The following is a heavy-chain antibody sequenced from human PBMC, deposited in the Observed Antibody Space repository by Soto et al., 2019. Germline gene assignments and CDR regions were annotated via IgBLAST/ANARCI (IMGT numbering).Heavy chain of an antibody. CDR1: EFTFINYA. Sequence: EVQLLEPGGAWVQPGGSLNLPCAASEFTFINYAMNWVRQAPGKGLEWVSAVGGNGLDTYYADSVKARFTISRDNSKNKLYLQMNSLRAEDTAVYYCAGRTGYNFHYSGQGTLVTVSS. V-gene: IGHV3-23*01. CDR2: VGGNGLDT. CDR3: AGRTGYNFHY. D-gene: IGHD3-9*01. J-gene: IGHJ4*02.